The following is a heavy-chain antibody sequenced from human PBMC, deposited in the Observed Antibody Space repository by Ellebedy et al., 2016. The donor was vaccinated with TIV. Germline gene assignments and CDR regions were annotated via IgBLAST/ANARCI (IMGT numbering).Heavy chain of an antibody. J-gene: IGHJ6*02. D-gene: IGHD3-22*01. V-gene: IGHV4-39*01. CDR3: ARLYYYDSSGSFYYYYGMDV. Sequence: SETLSLTCSVSGGSISSSSYYWGWIRQPPGKGLEWIGSIYYSGSTYYNPALKSRVTISVDTSKNQFSLKLNSVTAADTAVYYCARLYYYDSSGSFYYYYGMDVWGQGTTVSVSS. CDR2: IYYSGST. CDR1: GGSISSSSYY.